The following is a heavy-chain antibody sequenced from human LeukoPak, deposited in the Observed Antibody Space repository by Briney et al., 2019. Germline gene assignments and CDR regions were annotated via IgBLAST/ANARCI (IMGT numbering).Heavy chain of an antibody. Sequence: GGSLRLSCAASGFTFSSYAMSWVRQAPGKGLEWVAGISGSGGRTNYADSVKGRFTISRDNPKNTLYLQMNSLRAEDTAVYYCASSPAARDGIDYWGQGTLVTVSS. D-gene: IGHD2-2*01. CDR2: ISGSGGRT. CDR3: ASSPAARDGIDY. J-gene: IGHJ4*02. CDR1: GFTFSSYA. V-gene: IGHV3-23*01.